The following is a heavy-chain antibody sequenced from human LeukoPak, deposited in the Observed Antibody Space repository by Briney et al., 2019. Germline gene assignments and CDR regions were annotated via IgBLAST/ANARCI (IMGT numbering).Heavy chain of an antibody. CDR3: AKDYGDYAPIAFDI. V-gene: IGHV3-30*02. J-gene: IGHJ3*02. CDR2: IRYDGSNK. CDR1: GFTFSSYG. D-gene: IGHD4-17*01. Sequence: GGSLRLSCAASGFTFSSYGMHWVRQAPGKGPEWVAFIRYDGSNKYYADSVKGRFTISRDNSKNTLYLQMNSLRAEDTAVYYCAKDYGDYAPIAFDIWGQGTMVTVSS.